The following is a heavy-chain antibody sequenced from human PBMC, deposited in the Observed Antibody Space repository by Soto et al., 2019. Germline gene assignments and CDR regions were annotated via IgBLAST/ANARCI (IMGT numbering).Heavy chain of an antibody. CDR2: IIPIFGTA. V-gene: IGHV1-69*12. Sequence: QVQLVQSGAEVKKPGSSVKVSCKASGGTFSSYAISWVRQAPGQGLEWMGGIIPIFGTANYAQKFQGRVTITADESTSTAYMELSSLRSEDTAVYYCASERTRGVTNFHWFDPWGQGTLVTVSS. CDR1: GGTFSSYA. J-gene: IGHJ5*02. CDR3: ASERTRGVTNFHWFDP. D-gene: IGHD4-17*01.